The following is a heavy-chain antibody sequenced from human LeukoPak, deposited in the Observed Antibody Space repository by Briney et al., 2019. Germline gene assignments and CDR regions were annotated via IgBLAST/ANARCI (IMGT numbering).Heavy chain of an antibody. V-gene: IGHV3-30*02. CDR1: GFTFSSYG. CDR2: TRYDGSNK. CDR3: AKDQYYYDSSGYTDY. D-gene: IGHD3-22*01. Sequence: GGSLRLSCAASGFTFSSYGMHWVRQAPGKGLEWVAFTRYDGSNKYYADSVKGRFTISRDNSKNTQYLQMNSLRAEDTAVYYCAKDQYYYDSSGYTDYWGQGTLVTVS. J-gene: IGHJ4*02.